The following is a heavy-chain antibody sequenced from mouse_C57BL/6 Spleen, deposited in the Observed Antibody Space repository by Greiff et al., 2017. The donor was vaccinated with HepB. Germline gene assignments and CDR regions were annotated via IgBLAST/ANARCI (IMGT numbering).Heavy chain of an antibody. D-gene: IGHD3-2*02. CDR3: ARESSGYSWFAY. Sequence: EVQLVESGPELVKPGASVKIPCKASGYTFTDYNMDWVKQSHGKSLEWIGDINPNNGGTIYNQKFKGKATLTVDKSSSTAYMELRSLTSEDTAVYYCARESSGYSWFAYWGQGTLVTVSA. V-gene: IGHV1-18*01. CDR2: INPNNGGT. J-gene: IGHJ3*01. CDR1: GYTFTDYN.